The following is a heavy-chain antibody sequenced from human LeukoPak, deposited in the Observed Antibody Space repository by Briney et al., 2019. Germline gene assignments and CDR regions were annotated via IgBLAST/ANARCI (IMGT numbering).Heavy chain of an antibody. CDR2: INPNSGGT. J-gene: IGHJ4*02. CDR3: ARALGAVAGSPFDY. V-gene: IGHV1-2*02. Sequence: GASVKVSCKASGYTITGYYMHWVRQAPGQGLEWMGWINPNSGGTNYAQKFQGRVAMTRDTSISTAYMELSRLRSDDTAVYYCARALGAVAGSPFDYWGQGTLVTVSS. D-gene: IGHD6-19*01. CDR1: GYTITGYY.